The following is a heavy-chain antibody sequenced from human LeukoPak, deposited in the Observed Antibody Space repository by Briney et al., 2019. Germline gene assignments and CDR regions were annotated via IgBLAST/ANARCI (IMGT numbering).Heavy chain of an antibody. J-gene: IGHJ6*02. V-gene: IGHV1-46*01. CDR2: IDPSNGMT. CDR3: AGGDANYHCGMDV. CDR1: GYTFTTHY. Sequence: APVKISCKASGYTFTTHYIYWVRQAPGQGLEWMGKIDPSNGMTTYARKFQGRVIMTGDTSSHTVHMELSGLTSDDTAVYYCAGGDANYHCGMDVWGQGTTGAVCS.